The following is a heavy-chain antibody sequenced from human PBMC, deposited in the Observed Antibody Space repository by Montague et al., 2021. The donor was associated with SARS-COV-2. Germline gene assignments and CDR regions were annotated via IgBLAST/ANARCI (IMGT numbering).Heavy chain of an antibody. CDR3: ARFGSGTLEFDL. Sequence: TLSLTCTVSGASISTGIYYWSWIRQPAGKGLEWIGRIRTTGHTDYXRSLESRVFMSVDTSTNQFSLSLISVTAADTAVYFCARFGSGTLEFDLWGQGTLVTVSS. CDR2: IRTTGHT. CDR1: GASISTGIYY. V-gene: IGHV4-61*02. D-gene: IGHD1-26*01. J-gene: IGHJ4*02.